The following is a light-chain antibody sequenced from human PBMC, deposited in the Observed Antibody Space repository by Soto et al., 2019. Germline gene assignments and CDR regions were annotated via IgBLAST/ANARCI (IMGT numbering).Light chain of an antibody. Sequence: EIVLTQSPGTLSLSPGERATLSCRASQSVSSSYLAWYQQKPGQAPRLLIYGASSRATGIPDMFIGSGSGTDFTLTISRLEREDFAVYYCQQYGSSPYTFGQGTKLEIK. V-gene: IGKV3-20*01. J-gene: IGKJ2*01. CDR2: GAS. CDR3: QQYGSSPYT. CDR1: QSVSSSY.